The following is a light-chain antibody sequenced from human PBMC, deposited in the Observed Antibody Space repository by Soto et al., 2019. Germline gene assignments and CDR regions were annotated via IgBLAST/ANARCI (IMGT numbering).Light chain of an antibody. Sequence: EVVLTQSPGTLSLSPGARATLSCRASQSVSSNYLAWYQQKPGQAPRVLLYAASTRAPATPDRFIGSGSGTDFTLTITSLEPDDFALYYWHQYGTSPWTCGQGT. CDR1: QSVSSNY. CDR2: AAS. CDR3: HQYGTSPWT. V-gene: IGKV3-20*01. J-gene: IGKJ1*01.